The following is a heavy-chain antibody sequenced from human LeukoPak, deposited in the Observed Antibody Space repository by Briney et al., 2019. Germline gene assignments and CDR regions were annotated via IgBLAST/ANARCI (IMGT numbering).Heavy chain of an antibody. D-gene: IGHD6-13*01. J-gene: IGHJ4*02. Sequence: GASVKVSCKVSGYTLSELSMHWVRQAPGKGLEWMGGFDPEDGETIYAQKFQGRVTMTEDTSTDTAYMELSSLRSEDTAVYYCAKGGYSSSWYYFDYWGQGTLVTVSS. CDR3: AKGGYSSSWYYFDY. CDR1: GYTLSELS. V-gene: IGHV1-24*01. CDR2: FDPEDGET.